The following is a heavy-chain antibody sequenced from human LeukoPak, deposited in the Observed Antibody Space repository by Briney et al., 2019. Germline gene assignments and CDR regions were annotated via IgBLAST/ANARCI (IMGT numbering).Heavy chain of an antibody. CDR3: ARVSVVVPAAMAGEDWFDP. D-gene: IGHD2-2*01. Sequence: ASVTVSCKASGYTFTSYYMHWVRQAPGQGLEWMGIINPSGGSTSYAQKFQGRVTMTTDTSTSTAYMELRSLRSDDTAVYYCARVSVVVPAAMAGEDWFDPWGQGTLVTVSS. J-gene: IGHJ5*02. CDR2: INPSGGST. CDR1: GYTFTSYY. V-gene: IGHV1-46*01.